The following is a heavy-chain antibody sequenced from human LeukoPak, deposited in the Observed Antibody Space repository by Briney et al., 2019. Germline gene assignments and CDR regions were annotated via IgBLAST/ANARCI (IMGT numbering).Heavy chain of an antibody. V-gene: IGHV3-23*01. J-gene: IGHJ4*02. CDR1: GLTFSSYA. CDR3: AKDYYGSGSNFDY. Sequence: GGSLRLSCAASGLTFSSYAMSWVRQAPGKGLEWVSAISGSGGSTYYADSVKGRFTISRDNSKNTLYLQMNSLRAEDTAVYYCAKDYYGSGSNFDYWGQGTLVTVSS. D-gene: IGHD3-10*01. CDR2: ISGSGGST.